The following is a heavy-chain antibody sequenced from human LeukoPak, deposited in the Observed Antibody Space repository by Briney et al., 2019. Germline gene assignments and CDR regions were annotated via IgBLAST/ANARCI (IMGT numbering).Heavy chain of an antibody. V-gene: IGHV3-23*01. CDR3: AKSGYNRFDY. CDR2: ISGSGSGGST. D-gene: IGHD5-24*01. CDR1: GFIFSSSA. J-gene: IGHJ4*02. Sequence: GMSLRLSCAASGFIFSSSAMSWVRQAPGKGLEWVSSISGSGSGGSTYYADSVKGRFTISRDNSKNTLYLQMNSLRAEDTAVYYCAKSGYNRFDYWGQGTLVTVSS.